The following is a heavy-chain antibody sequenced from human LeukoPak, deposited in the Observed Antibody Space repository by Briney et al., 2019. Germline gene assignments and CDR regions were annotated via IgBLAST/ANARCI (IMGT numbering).Heavy chain of an antibody. J-gene: IGHJ5*02. CDR1: GYSISSGYY. Sequence: KPSETLSLTCTVSGYSISSGYYWGWIRQPPGKGLEWIGSIYHSGSTYYNPSLKSRVTISVDTSKNQFSLKLTSVTAADTAVYFCASQRRARQPRSSRMHSTTYTVWFDPWGQGDLVAVSS. D-gene: IGHD2/OR15-2a*01. CDR3: ASQRRARQPRSSRMHSTTYTVWFDP. V-gene: IGHV4-38-2*02. CDR2: IYHSGST.